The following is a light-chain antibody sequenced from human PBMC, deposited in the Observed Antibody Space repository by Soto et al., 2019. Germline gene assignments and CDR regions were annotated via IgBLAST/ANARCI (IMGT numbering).Light chain of an antibody. CDR3: AAWDDNLNAYV. CDR1: SSNIGNNY. CDR2: ANN. Sequence: QSVLTQPPSASGTPGQRVTISCSGSSSNIGNNYVYWYQQFPGTAPKLLIYANNRRPSGVPERFSGSKSGTSASLAISGLRSDDEADYYCAAWDDNLNAYVFGSGTKVNVL. J-gene: IGLJ1*01. V-gene: IGLV1-47*02.